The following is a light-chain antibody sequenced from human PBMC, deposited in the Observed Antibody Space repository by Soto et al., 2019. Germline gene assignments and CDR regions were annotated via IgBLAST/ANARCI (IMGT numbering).Light chain of an antibody. V-gene: IGKV3-20*01. CDR1: QTINSNY. CDR2: GAF. Sequence: EIILTQSPGTLSLSPGKRATLSCRASQTINSNYLIWYQQKSGQAPRLLIYGAFSRATDIPDRFRGSGSGTDFTLTINRLEPEDFAVYYCQHYGSPRWTFGQGTKVEIK. CDR3: QHYGSPRWT. J-gene: IGKJ1*01.